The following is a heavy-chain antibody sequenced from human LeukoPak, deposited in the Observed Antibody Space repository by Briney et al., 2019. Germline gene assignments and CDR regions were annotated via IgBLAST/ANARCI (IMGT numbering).Heavy chain of an antibody. Sequence: SSETLSLTCTVSGGSISSGGYYWGWIRQHPGKGLEWIGYIYYSGSTYYNPSLKSRVTISVDTSRNQFSLKLSSVTAADTAVYYCARDRGLGPGAFDIWGQGTMVTVPS. CDR2: IYYSGST. CDR1: GGSISSGGYY. D-gene: IGHD3-10*01. CDR3: ARDRGLGPGAFDI. V-gene: IGHV4-31*03. J-gene: IGHJ3*02.